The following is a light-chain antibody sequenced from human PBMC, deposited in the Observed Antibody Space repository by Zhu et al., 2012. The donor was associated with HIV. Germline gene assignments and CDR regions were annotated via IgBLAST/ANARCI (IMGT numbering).Light chain of an antibody. V-gene: IGKV3-11*01. J-gene: IGKJ5*01. CDR2: DAS. CDR1: ESVSSS. CDR3: QQRDNWPPIT. Sequence: EIVLTQSPATLSLSPGERATLSCRASESVSSSLNWYQQKLGQAPRLLIYDASKRAPGIPARFSGSGSETDFALTISSLEPEDFAVYYCQQRDNWPPITFGQGTRL.